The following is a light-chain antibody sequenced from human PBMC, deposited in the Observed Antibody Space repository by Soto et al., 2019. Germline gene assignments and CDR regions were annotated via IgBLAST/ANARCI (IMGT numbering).Light chain of an antibody. V-gene: IGLV1-40*01. CDR1: SSNIGAGYD. Sequence: QSVLTQPPSVSGAPGQRVTISCTGSSSNIGAGYDVHWYQQLPGTAPKLLIYGNSNRPSGVPDRFSGSKSGTSASLAITGLQAEDEADYYCKSHDSSLKVVFGGRTKVTVL. CDR2: GNS. CDR3: KSHDSSLKVV. J-gene: IGLJ2*01.